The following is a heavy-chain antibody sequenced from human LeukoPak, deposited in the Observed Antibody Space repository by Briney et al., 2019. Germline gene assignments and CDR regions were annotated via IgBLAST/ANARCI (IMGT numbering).Heavy chain of an antibody. D-gene: IGHD4-17*01. V-gene: IGHV4-34*01. J-gene: IGHJ4*02. CDR3: AIIYGDYSDFDY. Sequence: SETLSLTCAVYGGSLSGYFWSWIRQPPGKGLEWIGEFTHRGRTNYNPSLKSRVTMSVDTSKNQFSLKLSSVTAADTAVYYCAIIYGDYSDFDYWGQGTLVTASS. CDR2: FTHRGRT. CDR1: GGSLSGYF.